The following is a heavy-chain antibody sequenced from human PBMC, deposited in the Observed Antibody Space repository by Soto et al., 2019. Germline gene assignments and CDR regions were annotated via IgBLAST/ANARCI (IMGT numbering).Heavy chain of an antibody. J-gene: IGHJ5*02. CDR1: GFSFSTYA. V-gene: IGHV3-23*01. CDR2: ISGSGGST. CDR3: AKGRIFGGFDQYFFDH. Sequence: GGSLRLSCAASGFSFSTYAMTWVRQAPGKGLEWVATISGSGGSTYYTDSVKGRFTISRDNSKNTVYVQMNSLRAEDTAVYYCAKGRIFGGFDQYFFDHWGQGTLVTVSS. D-gene: IGHD3-3*01.